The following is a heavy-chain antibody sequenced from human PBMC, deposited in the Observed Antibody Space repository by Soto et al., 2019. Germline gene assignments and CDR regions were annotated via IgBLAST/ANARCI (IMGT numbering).Heavy chain of an antibody. Sequence: GESLKISCKGSGYNFPNYWIGWVREMPGKGVEWMRIICPGDSDARYSPSFQGQGTISAHKSSITAYLQPSRLKASDPAIYYCARQENFANSAYDMEFWGQGTTVTVSS. D-gene: IGHD2-8*01. V-gene: IGHV5-51*01. CDR1: GYNFPNYW. J-gene: IGHJ6*01. CDR3: ARQENFANSAYDMEF. CDR2: ICPGDSDA.